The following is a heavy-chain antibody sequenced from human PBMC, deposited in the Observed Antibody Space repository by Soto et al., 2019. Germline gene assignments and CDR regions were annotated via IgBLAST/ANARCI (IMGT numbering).Heavy chain of an antibody. J-gene: IGHJ4*02. V-gene: IGHV3-23*01. CDR3: AKDRFDIGYSYGSGRILDY. Sequence: PGGSLRLSCAASGFTFSSYAMSWVRQAPGKGLEWVSAISGSGGSTYYADSVKGRFTISRDNSKNTLYLQMNSLRAEDTAVYYCAKDRFDIGYSYGSGRILDYWGQGTLVTVSS. D-gene: IGHD5-18*01. CDR1: GFTFSSYA. CDR2: ISGSGGST.